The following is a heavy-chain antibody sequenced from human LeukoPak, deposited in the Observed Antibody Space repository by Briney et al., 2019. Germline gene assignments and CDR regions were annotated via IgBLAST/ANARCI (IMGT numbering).Heavy chain of an antibody. CDR3: ARTVGAGYFDY. Sequence: SETLSLTCNVSGGSISSHYWSWIRQPPGKGQECIGYIYYSGSTNYNPSLKSRVTISVDTSKNQFSLKLSSVTAADTAVYYCARTVGAGYFDYWGQGTLVTVSS. J-gene: IGHJ4*02. CDR2: IYYSGST. V-gene: IGHV4-59*11. D-gene: IGHD1-26*01. CDR1: GGSISSHY.